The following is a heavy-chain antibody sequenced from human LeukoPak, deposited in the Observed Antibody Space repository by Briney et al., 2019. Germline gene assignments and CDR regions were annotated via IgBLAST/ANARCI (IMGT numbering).Heavy chain of an antibody. D-gene: IGHD3-3*01. Sequence: QTGGSLRLSCAASGFTFSSYSMNWVRQAPGKGLEWVSYISSSSSTIYYADSVKGRFTISRDNAKNSLYLQMNSLRAEDTAVYYCARIHLTDFWSGSYYYMDVWGKGTTVTVSS. CDR1: GFTFSSYS. CDR2: ISSSSSTI. V-gene: IGHV3-48*04. J-gene: IGHJ6*03. CDR3: ARIHLTDFWSGSYYYMDV.